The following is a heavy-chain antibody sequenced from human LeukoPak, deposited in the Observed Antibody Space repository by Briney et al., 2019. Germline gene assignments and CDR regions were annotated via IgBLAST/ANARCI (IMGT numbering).Heavy chain of an antibody. J-gene: IGHJ4*02. CDR3: ARGVWYYYDSSGYWPYFDY. D-gene: IGHD3-22*01. CDR2: IYYSGST. V-gene: IGHV4-59*01. CDR1: GGSISNNY. Sequence: SETLSLTCTVSGGSISNNYWSWFRQPPGKGLEWIGYIYYSGSTNYNPSLKSRVTISVDTSKNQFSLKLSSVTAADTAVYYCARGVWYYYDSSGYWPYFDYWGQGTLVTVSS.